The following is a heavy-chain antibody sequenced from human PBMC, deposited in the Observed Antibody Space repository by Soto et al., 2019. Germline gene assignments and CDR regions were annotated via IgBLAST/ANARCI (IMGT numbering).Heavy chain of an antibody. V-gene: IGHV1-69*08. Sequence: QVQLVQSGAEVKKPGPSVTVSCMASGGTFSSYTISWMRQSPGQGLEWMGRIIPILGIANYAQKFQGGVTITEDKSTSTAYKELGRLRYEDTAVYYCDRDNADIVGVVAGTLDAFDIWGQVRMVTVSS. D-gene: IGHD2-15*01. CDR2: IIPILGIA. CDR3: DRDNADIVGVVAGTLDAFDI. J-gene: IGHJ3*02. CDR1: GGTFSSYT.